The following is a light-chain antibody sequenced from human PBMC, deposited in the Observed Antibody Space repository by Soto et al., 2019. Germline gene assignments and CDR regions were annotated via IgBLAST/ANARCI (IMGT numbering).Light chain of an antibody. CDR2: AAS. CDR1: QSVSNNY. CDR3: QHYGSSPT. J-gene: IGKJ5*01. V-gene: IGKV3-20*01. Sequence: EIVLTQSPGTLSLSPGERATLSCRASQSVSNNYLAWYQQKPGQAPRRLIYAASSRATRNTVRFSGSGSGTALTLTISRLEPEDFAVYYCQHYGSSPTFGEGTRLEIK.